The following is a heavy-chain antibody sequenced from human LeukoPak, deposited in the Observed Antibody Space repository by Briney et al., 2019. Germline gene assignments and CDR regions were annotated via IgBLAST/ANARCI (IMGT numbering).Heavy chain of an antibody. CDR1: GFTFDDYA. V-gene: IGHV3-43*02. Sequence: GGSLRLSCAASGFTFDDYAMHWVRQAPGKGLEWVSLISGDGGSTYYADSVKGRFTISRDNSKNSLYLQMSSLRAEDAALYYCAREGDFWSGYYSVWGQGTLVTVSS. CDR3: AREGDFWSGYYSV. J-gene: IGHJ4*02. CDR2: ISGDGGST. D-gene: IGHD3-3*01.